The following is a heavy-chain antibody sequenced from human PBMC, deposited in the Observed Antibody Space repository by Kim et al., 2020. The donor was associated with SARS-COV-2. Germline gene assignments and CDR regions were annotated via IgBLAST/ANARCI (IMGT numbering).Heavy chain of an antibody. D-gene: IGHD1-7*01. Sequence: GGSLRLSCAASGFTFSSYAMHWVRQAPGKGLEWVAVISYDGSNKYYADSVKGRFTISRDNSKNTLYLQMNSLRAEDTAVYYCARDLNWNYGEGWLWYYYYGMDVWGQGTTVTVSS. CDR2: ISYDGSNK. V-gene: IGHV3-30-3*01. CDR1: GFTFSSYA. J-gene: IGHJ6*02. CDR3: ARDLNWNYGEGWLWYYYYGMDV.